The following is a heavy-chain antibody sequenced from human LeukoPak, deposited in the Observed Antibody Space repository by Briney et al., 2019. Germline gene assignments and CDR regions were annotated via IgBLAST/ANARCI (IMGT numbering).Heavy chain of an antibody. J-gene: IGHJ4*02. D-gene: IGHD3-10*01. Sequence: ASVKVSCKTSGYTFTASYLHWVRQAPGQGLEWIGWINPNNGATVYVQKFQGRVTTTRDTSISTAYMELSRLTSDDTAVYYCARLRRGYWGQGTLVTVSS. CDR3: ARLRRGY. CDR1: GYTFTASY. V-gene: IGHV1-2*02. CDR2: INPNNGAT.